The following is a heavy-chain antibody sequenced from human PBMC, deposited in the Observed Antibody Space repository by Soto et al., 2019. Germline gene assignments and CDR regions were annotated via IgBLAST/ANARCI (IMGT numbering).Heavy chain of an antibody. Sequence: PGGSLRLSCAASGFTFSDYYMSWIRQAPGKGLEWVSYISSSGSTTYYADSVKGRFTISRDNAKNSLYLQMNSLRAEDTAVYYCTTAISITNYYYMDVWGKGTTVPVSS. CDR2: ISSSGSTT. CDR1: GFTFSDYY. V-gene: IGHV3-11*01. D-gene: IGHD2-2*01. CDR3: TTAISITNYYYMDV. J-gene: IGHJ6*03.